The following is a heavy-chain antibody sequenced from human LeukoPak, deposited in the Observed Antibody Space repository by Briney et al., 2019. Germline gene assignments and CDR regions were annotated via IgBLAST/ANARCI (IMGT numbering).Heavy chain of an antibody. CDR1: GFTFSSYG. Sequence: GGSLRLSCAASGFTFSSYGMQWVRQAPGKGLEWVAVISYDGSNKYYADSVKGRFTISRDNSKNTLYLQMNSLRAEDTAVYYCAKDRGTIFGVVMQYFQHWGQGTLVTVSS. CDR3: AKDRGTIFGVVMQYFQH. J-gene: IGHJ1*01. CDR2: ISYDGSNK. V-gene: IGHV3-30*18. D-gene: IGHD3-3*01.